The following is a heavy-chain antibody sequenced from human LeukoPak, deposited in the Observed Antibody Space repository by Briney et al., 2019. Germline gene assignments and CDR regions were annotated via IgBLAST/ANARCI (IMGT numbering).Heavy chain of an antibody. J-gene: IGHJ5*01. CDR1: GGSFSGYY. Sequence: SETLSLTCAVYGGSFSGYYWSWIRQPPGKGLEWIGEINHSGSSNYNPSLKSRVTISVDTSKNQFSLKLSSVTAADTAVYYCARQTYSGYDSWGQGTLVTVSS. CDR3: ARQTYSGYDS. V-gene: IGHV4-34*01. D-gene: IGHD5-12*01. CDR2: INHSGSS.